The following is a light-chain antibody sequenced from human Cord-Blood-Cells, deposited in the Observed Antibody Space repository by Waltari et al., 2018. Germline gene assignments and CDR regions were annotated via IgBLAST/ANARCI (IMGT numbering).Light chain of an antibody. Sequence: SYELTQPPSVSVSPGQTARITCSGDALPKHYAYWYQQKPGQAPVLVIYKDSERPSGIPERFSGSSSGATVTLTISGVQAEDEADYYCQSADSSGTYPYVVFGGGTKLTVL. CDR1: ALPKHY. V-gene: IGLV3-25*02. J-gene: IGLJ2*01. CDR3: QSADSSGTYPYVV. CDR2: KDS.